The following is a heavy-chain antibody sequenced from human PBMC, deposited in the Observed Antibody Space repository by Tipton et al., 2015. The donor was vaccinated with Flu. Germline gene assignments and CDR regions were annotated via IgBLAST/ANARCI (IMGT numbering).Heavy chain of an antibody. Sequence: SLRLSCAASGFTFTTYDMHWVRQVPGEGLGWVSGISSAGDTYYLDSVKGRFTISRENGKNSLYLQMNSLGAGDTALYFCARGPLPDSNWYNGLDVWGQGTTVTVSS. CDR2: ISSAGDT. CDR3: ARGPLPDSNWYNGLDV. J-gene: IGHJ6*02. CDR1: GFTFTTYD. V-gene: IGHV3-13*01. D-gene: IGHD6-13*01.